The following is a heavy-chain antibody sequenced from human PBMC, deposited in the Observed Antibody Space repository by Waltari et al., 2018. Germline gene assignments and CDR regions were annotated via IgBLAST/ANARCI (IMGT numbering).Heavy chain of an antibody. V-gene: IGHV3-30*02. Sequence: QVQLVESGGGVVQPGGSLRLSCAASGFTFSSYGMHWVRQAPGKGLEWVAFIRYDGSNKNYADSVKGRFTISRDNSKNTLYLQMNSLRAEDTAVYYCAKDREGYSSGWYFDYWGQGTLVTVSS. J-gene: IGHJ4*02. CDR1: GFTFSSYG. CDR3: AKDREGYSSGWYFDY. CDR2: IRYDGSNK. D-gene: IGHD6-19*01.